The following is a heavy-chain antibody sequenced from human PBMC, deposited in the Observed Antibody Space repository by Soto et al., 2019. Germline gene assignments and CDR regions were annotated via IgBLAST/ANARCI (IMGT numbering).Heavy chain of an antibody. CDR2: ISAYNGNT. Sequence: ASVKVSCKASGYTFTSYGISWVRQAPGQGLEWMGWISAYNGNTNYAQKLQGRVTMTTDTSTSTAYMELRSLRSDDTAVYYCARDLEAGSSGWYWSLASDYWGQGTLVTVSS. J-gene: IGHJ4*02. D-gene: IGHD6-19*01. CDR1: GYTFTSYG. CDR3: ARDLEAGSSGWYWSLASDY. V-gene: IGHV1-18*01.